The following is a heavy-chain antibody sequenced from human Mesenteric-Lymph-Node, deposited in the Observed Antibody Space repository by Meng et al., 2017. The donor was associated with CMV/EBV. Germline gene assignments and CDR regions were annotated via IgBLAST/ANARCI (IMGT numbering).Heavy chain of an antibody. CDR1: GFTFNEFA. J-gene: IGHJ4*02. V-gene: IGHV3-23*01. Sequence: GGSLRLSCVVSGFTFNEFAMNWVRQAPGKGLEWVSVINGDGDSTHYADSVQGRLTISRDNSRNTLYLQMDSLRAEDTAIYYCAKDGYSYGYYFDSWGQGTLVTVSS. CDR3: AKDGYSYGYYFDS. D-gene: IGHD5-18*01. CDR2: INGDGDST.